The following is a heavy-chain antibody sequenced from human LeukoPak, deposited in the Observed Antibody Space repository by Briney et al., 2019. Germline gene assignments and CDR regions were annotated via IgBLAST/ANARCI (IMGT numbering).Heavy chain of an antibody. J-gene: IGHJ4*02. D-gene: IGHD2-21*01. CDR2: IKQDGSEK. CDR3: AKRRCGGECYGLDY. V-gene: IGHV3-7*03. CDR1: GFTFSSYW. Sequence: PGGSLRLSCAASGFTFSSYWMSWVRQAPGKGLEWVANIKQDGSEKYYVDSVKGRFTISRDNSKKMLFLQMNGLRAEDTAVYYCAKRRCGGECYGLDYWGQGTLVIVSS.